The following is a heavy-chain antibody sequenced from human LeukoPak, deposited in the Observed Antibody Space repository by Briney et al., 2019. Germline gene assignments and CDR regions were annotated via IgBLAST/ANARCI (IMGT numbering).Heavy chain of an antibody. D-gene: IGHD1-1*01. J-gene: IGHJ4*02. CDR3: ARGPGTPQNLFDY. Sequence: PGRSLRLSCAASGFTFSSYAMHWVRQAPGKGLEWVAVISYDGSNKYYADSVKGRFTISRDNSKNTLYLQMNSLRAEDTAVYYCARGPGTPQNLFDYWGQGTLVTVSS. CDR2: ISYDGSNK. V-gene: IGHV3-30-3*01. CDR1: GFTFSSYA.